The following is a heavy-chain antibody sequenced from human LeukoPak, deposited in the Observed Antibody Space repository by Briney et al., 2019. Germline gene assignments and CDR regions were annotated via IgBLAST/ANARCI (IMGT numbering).Heavy chain of an antibody. D-gene: IGHD2-15*01. Sequence: PGGSLRLSCAASGFAFSNSAMSWVRQAPGKGLEWVSLILANGVTYYSDSVTGRFSISRDNSKSTLYVQMNGPRAEDTAMYYCAKGGRISVLERRAFEIWGQGTMVTVFS. CDR3: AKGGRISVLERRAFEI. CDR1: GFAFSNSA. V-gene: IGHV3-23*01. CDR2: ILANGVT. J-gene: IGHJ3*02.